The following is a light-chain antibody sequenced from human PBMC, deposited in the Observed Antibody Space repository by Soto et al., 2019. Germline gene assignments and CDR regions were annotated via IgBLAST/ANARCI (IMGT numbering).Light chain of an antibody. Sequence: DIQMTQSPSSLSASVADRVSITCRASQSISSYLNWYQQKPGKAPKLMXYAASSLQSGVPSRFSGSGSGTDFTLTISSLQPEDFATYYCQQSYSTLTWTFGQGTKVDIK. J-gene: IGKJ1*01. CDR2: AAS. V-gene: IGKV1-39*01. CDR1: QSISSY. CDR3: QQSYSTLTWT.